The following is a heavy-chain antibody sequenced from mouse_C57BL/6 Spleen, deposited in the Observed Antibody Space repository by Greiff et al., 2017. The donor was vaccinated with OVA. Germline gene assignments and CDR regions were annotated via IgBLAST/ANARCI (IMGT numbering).Heavy chain of an antibody. CDR1: GYTFTDYY. V-gene: IGHV1-26*01. Sequence: VQLQQSGPELVKPGASVKISCKASGYTFTDYYMNWVKQSHGKSLEWIGDINPNNGGTSYNQKFKGKATLTVDKSYSTDYMELRSLTSENSAVYYCARGWDRNYWGQGTTLTVSA. CDR2: INPNNGGT. D-gene: IGHD3-3*01. CDR3: ARGWDRNY. J-gene: IGHJ2*01.